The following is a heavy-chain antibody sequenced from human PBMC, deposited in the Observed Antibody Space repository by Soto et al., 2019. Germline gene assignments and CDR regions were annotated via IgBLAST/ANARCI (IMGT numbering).Heavy chain of an antibody. Sequence: EMQLVESGGGLVQPGRSLRLSCAASGFTFDDYAMHWVRQPPGKGLEWVAAFSWNSGIIEYAYCGKGRFTISRDSAKNFLFLQRNRLKPEDTALYYCTRDIEGGGCHLNHAFDVWGQGTMVSVSS. D-gene: IGHD1-26*01. J-gene: IGHJ3*01. CDR1: GFTFDDYA. V-gene: IGHV3-9*01. CDR3: TRDIEGGGCHLNHAFDV. CDR2: FSWNSGII.